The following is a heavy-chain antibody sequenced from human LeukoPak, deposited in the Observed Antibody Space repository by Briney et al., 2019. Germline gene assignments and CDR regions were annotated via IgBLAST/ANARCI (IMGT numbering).Heavy chain of an antibody. Sequence: TGGSLRLSCAASGFTFSSYAMSWVRQAPGKGLEWVSGISGSGGSTNYADSVKGRFTIARDNSKNTLYLQMNSLGAEDTAVYYCAKVAPYGNYIFHYWGQGTRVTVSS. CDR3: AKVAPYGNYIFHY. J-gene: IGHJ4*02. CDR1: GFTFSSYA. D-gene: IGHD1-7*01. V-gene: IGHV3-23*01. CDR2: ISGSGGST.